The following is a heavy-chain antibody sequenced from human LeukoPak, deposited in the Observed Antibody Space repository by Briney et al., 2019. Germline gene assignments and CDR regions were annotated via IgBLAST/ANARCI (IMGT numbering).Heavy chain of an antibody. V-gene: IGHV4-34*01. CDR3: ARVVVGATRAARPRRHRFDP. D-gene: IGHD1-26*01. Sequence: TSETLSLTCAVYGGSFSGYYWSWIRQPPGKGLEWIGEINHSGSTNYNPSLKSRVTISVDTSKNQFSLKLSSVTAADTAVYYCARVVVGATRAARPRRHRFDPWGQGTLVTVSS. CDR2: INHSGST. CDR1: GGSFSGYY. J-gene: IGHJ5*02.